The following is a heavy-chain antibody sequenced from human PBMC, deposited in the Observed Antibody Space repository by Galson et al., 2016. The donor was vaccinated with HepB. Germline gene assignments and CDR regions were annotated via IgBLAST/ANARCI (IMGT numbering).Heavy chain of an antibody. CDR3: AKDRQDNDKGVLDY. J-gene: IGHJ4*02. CDR1: GFIFSNYA. D-gene: IGHD2-8*01. CDR2: IVGSGTRT. V-gene: IGHV3-23*01. Sequence: SLRLSCATSGFIFSNYAMSWVRQAPGKGLEWVSAIVGSGTRTYYADAVKGRFTISRDNSKNTLYLQMNSLRVEDTAVYYCAKDRQDNDKGVLDYWGQGTLVIVSS.